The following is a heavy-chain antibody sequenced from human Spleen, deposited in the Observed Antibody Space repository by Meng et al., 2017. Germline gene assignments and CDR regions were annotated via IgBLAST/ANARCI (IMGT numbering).Heavy chain of an antibody. J-gene: IGHJ6*02. Sequence: SETLSLTCVVSGGSFSDYYWSWIRQPPGKGLEWIGEINHSGSTNYNPSLKSRVTISVDTSKNQFSLKLSSVTAADTAVYYCAGRIAAAGTDYYYGMDVWGQGTTVTVSS. CDR3: AGRIAAAGTDYYYGMDV. D-gene: IGHD6-13*01. V-gene: IGHV4-34*01. CDR2: INHSGST. CDR1: GGSFSDYY.